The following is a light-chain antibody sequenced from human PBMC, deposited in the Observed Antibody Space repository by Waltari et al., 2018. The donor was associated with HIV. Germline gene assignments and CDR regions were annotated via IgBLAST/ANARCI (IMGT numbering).Light chain of an antibody. Sequence: QSALTQPASVSGSPGQSITISCTGTSSDVGSYNLVSWYQQHPGKAPKLMIYEGSKRPSGVSKRFSGSKSGNTASLTISGLQAEDEADYYCCSYAGSSLRVFGGGTKLTVL. J-gene: IGLJ3*02. CDR2: EGS. CDR3: CSYAGSSLRV. V-gene: IGLV2-23*01. CDR1: SSDVGSYNL.